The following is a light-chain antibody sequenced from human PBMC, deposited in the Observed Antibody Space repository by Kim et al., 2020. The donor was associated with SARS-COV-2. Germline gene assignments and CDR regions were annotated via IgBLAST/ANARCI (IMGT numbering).Light chain of an antibody. J-gene: IGLJ1*01. CDR3: CSYAGGPPDV. V-gene: IGLV2-11*01. CDR1: SSDVGLYNY. CDR2: DVT. Sequence: QSALTQPRSVSGSPGQSVTISCTGTSSDVGLYNYVSWYQQHPGKAPKLMIYDVTGRPSGVPDRFSASKSGNTASLTISGRQAEDEADDYCCSYAGGPPDVFGTGTKVTVL.